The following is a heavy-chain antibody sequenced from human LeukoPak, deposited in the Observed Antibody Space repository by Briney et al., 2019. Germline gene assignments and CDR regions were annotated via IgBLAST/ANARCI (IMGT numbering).Heavy chain of an antibody. CDR2: IISSSSYI. Sequence: GGSLRLSCAGAGFTFSSYSMNWVLQAPGKGLEGVSSIISSSSYIYYADSEKVRFTISRDNATDSLYLQMNSLRAEDTAVYYCARVDYYYDSSGYYYEVVDYWGQGTLVTVSS. J-gene: IGHJ4*02. CDR3: ARVDYYYDSSGYYYEVVDY. D-gene: IGHD3-22*01. CDR1: GFTFSSYS. V-gene: IGHV3-21*01.